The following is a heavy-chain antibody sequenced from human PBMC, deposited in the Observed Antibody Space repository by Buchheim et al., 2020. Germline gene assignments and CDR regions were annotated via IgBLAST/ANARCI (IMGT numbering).Heavy chain of an antibody. V-gene: IGHV3-33*01. CDR2: IWYDGSNK. CDR1: GFTFSSYG. D-gene: IGHD5-24*01. J-gene: IGHJ2*01. CDR3: ARDGGRDGYNYNWYFDL. Sequence: QVQLVESGGGVVQPGRSLRLSCAASGFTFSSYGMHWVRQAPGKGLEWVAVIWYDGSNKYYADSVKGRFTISRDNSKTTLYLQMNSLRAEDTAVYYCARDGGRDGYNYNWYFDLWGRGTL.